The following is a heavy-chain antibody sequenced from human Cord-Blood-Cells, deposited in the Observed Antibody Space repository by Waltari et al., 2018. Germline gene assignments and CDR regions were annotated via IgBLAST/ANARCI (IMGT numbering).Heavy chain of an antibody. CDR3: ARQSSSWYTNAFDI. D-gene: IGHD6-13*01. Sequence: QLQLQESGPGLVKPSETLSLTCTVSGGSISSSSYYWGWIRQPPGKGLEWIGNIYYSGSTYYNPSLKSRVTISVDTSKNQFSLKLSSVTAADTAVYYCARQSSSWYTNAFDIWGQGTMVTVSS. CDR2: IYYSGST. CDR1: GGSISSSSYY. J-gene: IGHJ3*02. V-gene: IGHV4-39*01.